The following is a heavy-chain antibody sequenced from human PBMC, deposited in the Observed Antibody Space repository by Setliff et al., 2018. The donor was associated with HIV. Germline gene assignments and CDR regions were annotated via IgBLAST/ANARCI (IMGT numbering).Heavy chain of an antibody. J-gene: IGHJ6*03. CDR1: GFTFSSYD. CDR3: AKLVVGFSGTSAYMDV. CDR2: INWNGGNT. Sequence: PGGSLRLSCAASGFTFSSYDMTWVRQGPGKGLEWVSGINWNGGNTDYADSVKGRFTISRDNAKNSLYLQMNSLRAEDTALYYCAKLVVGFSGTSAYMDVWGKGTTVTV. D-gene: IGHD1-26*01. V-gene: IGHV3-20*04.